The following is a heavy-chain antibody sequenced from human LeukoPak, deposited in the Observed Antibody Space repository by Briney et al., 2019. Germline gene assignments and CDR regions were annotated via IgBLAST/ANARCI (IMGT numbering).Heavy chain of an antibody. V-gene: IGHV4-39*07. J-gene: IGHJ4*02. CDR2: IYYSGST. CDR1: GFTFSSYS. D-gene: IGHD6-19*01. Sequence: PGGSLRLSCAASGFTFSSYSMNWVRQAPGKGLEWIGSIYYSGSTYYNPSLKSRVTISVDTSKNQFSLKLSSVTAADTAVYYCARDFGIAVAGFDYWGQGTLVTVSS. CDR3: ARDFGIAVAGFDY.